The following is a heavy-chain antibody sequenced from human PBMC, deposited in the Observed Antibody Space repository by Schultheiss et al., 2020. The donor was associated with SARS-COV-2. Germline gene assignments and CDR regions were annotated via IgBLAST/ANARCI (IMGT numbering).Heavy chain of an antibody. CDR1: DDSISGSSYF. J-gene: IGHJ4*02. D-gene: IGHD4-17*01. CDR2: IYYSGST. V-gene: IGHV4-39*07. CDR3: ARGPTVTTPLDY. Sequence: SETLSLTCTVSDDSISGSSYFWGWIRQPPGKGLEWIGSIYYSGSTYYNPSLKSRVTISVDTSKNQFSLKLSSVTAADTAVYYCARGPTVTTPLDYWGQGTLVTVSS.